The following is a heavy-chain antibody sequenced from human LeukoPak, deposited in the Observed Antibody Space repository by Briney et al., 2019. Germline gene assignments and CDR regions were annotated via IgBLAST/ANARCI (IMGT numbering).Heavy chain of an antibody. Sequence: GGSLRLSCVASRFSFSSYGMYWVRQAPGKGLEWVGFIRYDGSIKYYADSVKGRFTISRDNSKNTLYLQMNSLRSEDTAVYYCAREEPWGSAYGDVWAKGTTVTVSS. V-gene: IGHV3-30*02. D-gene: IGHD1-14*01. J-gene: IGHJ6*03. CDR1: RFSFSSYG. CDR2: IRYDGSIK. CDR3: AREEPWGSAYGDV.